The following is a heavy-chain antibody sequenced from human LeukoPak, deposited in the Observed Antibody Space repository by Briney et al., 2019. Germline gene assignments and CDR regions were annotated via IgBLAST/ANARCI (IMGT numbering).Heavy chain of an antibody. CDR2: INPSGGST. CDR3: ARGLLWFAELIGDWFDP. J-gene: IGHJ5*02. Sequence: ASVKVSSKASGYTFTSCYMHWVRQAPGQGLEWMGIINPSGGSTSYAQKFQGRVTMTRDMSTGTVYMELSSLRSEDTAVYYCARGLLWFAELIGDWFDPWGQGTLATVSS. V-gene: IGHV1-46*01. CDR1: GYTFTSCY. D-gene: IGHD3-10*01.